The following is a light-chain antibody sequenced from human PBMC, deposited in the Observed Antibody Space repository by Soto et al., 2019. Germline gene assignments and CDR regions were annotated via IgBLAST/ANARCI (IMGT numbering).Light chain of an antibody. CDR1: QDIGTY. CDR2: AAS. CDR3: QQYGSSGT. Sequence: IQLTQSPSSLSASVGDGVSITCRASQDIGTYLAWYQQTPGKAPKLLIYAASTLQSGVPSRFSGSGSGTNFSLTISSLQPEDFAVYYCQQYGSSGTFGQGTKVEIK. V-gene: IGKV1-9*01. J-gene: IGKJ1*01.